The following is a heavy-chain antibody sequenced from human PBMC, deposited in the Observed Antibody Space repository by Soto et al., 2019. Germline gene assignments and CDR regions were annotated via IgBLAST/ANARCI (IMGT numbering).Heavy chain of an antibody. D-gene: IGHD6-19*01. CDR3: ASLPWSSSGWTFDS. J-gene: IGHJ4*02. CDR2: IYYSGST. V-gene: IGHV4-59*01. CDR1: GGSISSYY. Sequence: QVQLQESGPGLVRPSETLSLTCTVSGGSISSYYWSWIRQPPGKGLEWIGYIYYSGSTNYNPSLTSRVPLPVHTSKNQVSLNLTSVTAADTAVYYCASLPWSSSGWTFDSWGQGTLVTVSS.